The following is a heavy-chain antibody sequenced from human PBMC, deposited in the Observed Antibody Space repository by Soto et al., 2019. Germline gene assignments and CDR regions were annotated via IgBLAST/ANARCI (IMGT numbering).Heavy chain of an antibody. Sequence: VQLLESGGDLVQPGGSLRLSCVASGFILNNYALSWVRQAPGKGLEWVSTIGGTDGDSDGVPWYEDSVKGRFTISRDSSANTLCLHMDNLRAEDSALYYWVKRGRNWGAFDVWGQGTTVGVSS. V-gene: IGHV3-23*01. J-gene: IGHJ3*01. CDR1: GFILNNYA. D-gene: IGHD7-27*01. CDR3: VKRGRNWGAFDV. CDR2: IGGTDGDSDGVP.